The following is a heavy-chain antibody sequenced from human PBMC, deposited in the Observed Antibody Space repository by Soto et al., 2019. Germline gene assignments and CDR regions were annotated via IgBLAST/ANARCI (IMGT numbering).Heavy chain of an antibody. Sequence: GASVKVSCKASGYTFTSYYMHWVRQAPGQGLEWMGIINPSGGSTSYAQKFQGRVTITRDTSTSTVYMELSSLRSEDTAVYYCARDPSYYDFWSGYYQFDPWGQGTLVTVSS. CDR1: GYTFTSYY. J-gene: IGHJ5*02. V-gene: IGHV1-46*03. CDR2: INPSGGST. D-gene: IGHD3-3*01. CDR3: ARDPSYYDFWSGYYQFDP.